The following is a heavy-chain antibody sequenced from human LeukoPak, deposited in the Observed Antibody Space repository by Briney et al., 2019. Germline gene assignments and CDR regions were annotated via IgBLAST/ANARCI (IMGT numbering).Heavy chain of an antibody. D-gene: IGHD6-13*01. CDR2: ISYDGSNK. Sequence: GGSLRLSCAASGFTFSSYAMHWVRQAPGKGLEWVAVISYDGSNKYYADSVKGRFTISRDNSKNTLYLQMNSLRAEDTAVYYCAKAERAAPRAYFDYWGQGTLVTVSS. J-gene: IGHJ4*02. CDR3: AKAERAAPRAYFDY. CDR1: GFTFSSYA. V-gene: IGHV3-30-3*01.